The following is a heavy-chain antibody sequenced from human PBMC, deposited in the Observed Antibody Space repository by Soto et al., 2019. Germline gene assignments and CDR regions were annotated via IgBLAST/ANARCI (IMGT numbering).Heavy chain of an antibody. CDR3: ALLTYYYDSSGYIFDI. CDR2: IYWDDDK. J-gene: IGHJ3*02. Sequence: QITLKESGPTLVKPTQTLTLTCTFSGFSPSTSGVGVGWIRQPPGKALEWLALIYWDDDKRYSPSLKSRLTITKDTSKNQVVLTMTNMDPVDTATYYCALLTYYYDSSGYIFDIWGQGTMVTVSS. V-gene: IGHV2-5*02. CDR1: GFSPSTSGVG. D-gene: IGHD3-22*01.